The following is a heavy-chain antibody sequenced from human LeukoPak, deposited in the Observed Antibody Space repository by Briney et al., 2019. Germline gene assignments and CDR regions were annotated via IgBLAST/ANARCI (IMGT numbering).Heavy chain of an antibody. V-gene: IGHV5-51*03. D-gene: IGHD6-19*01. J-gene: IGHJ4*02. CDR1: GYTFTDSW. CDR2: IYPGDSDT. CDR3: ARTVAGNFDY. Sequence: GESLKISCEASGYTFTDSWIGWVRQMPGKGLEWMGIIYPGDSDTRYSPSFQGQVTISADKSISTAYLQWSSLKASDTAMYYCARTVAGNFDYWGQGTLVTVSS.